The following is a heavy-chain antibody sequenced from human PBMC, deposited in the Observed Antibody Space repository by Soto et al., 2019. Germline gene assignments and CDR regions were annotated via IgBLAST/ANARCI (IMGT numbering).Heavy chain of an antibody. CDR3: ARYDAFKAFDL. D-gene: IGHD1-1*01. CDR1: GFTFNSYS. J-gene: IGHJ3*01. V-gene: IGHV3-21*01. Sequence: GGSLRLSCAASGFTFNSYSVNWVRQAPGKGLEWVASISSGSVYTDFADSVKGRFTISRDDVANSVSLQMDSLRVEDTGIYYCARYDAFKAFDLWAQGTMVTVSS. CDR2: ISSGSVYT.